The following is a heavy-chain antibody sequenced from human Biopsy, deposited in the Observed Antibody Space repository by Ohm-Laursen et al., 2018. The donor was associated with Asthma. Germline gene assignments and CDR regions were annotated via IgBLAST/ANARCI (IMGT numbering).Heavy chain of an antibody. J-gene: IGHJ6*02. Sequence: SVKVSCKASGYTFNSAGITWVRQAPGQGLEWMGWISVYNGNTKVAQKLQDRATMITDTSTSTAYMELRSLRSDDTAVYFCARAVDYSHYYGIDVWGQGTTVTAS. CDR2: ISVYNGNT. CDR3: ARAVDYSHYYGIDV. V-gene: IGHV1-18*01. CDR1: GYTFNSAG. D-gene: IGHD3-10*01.